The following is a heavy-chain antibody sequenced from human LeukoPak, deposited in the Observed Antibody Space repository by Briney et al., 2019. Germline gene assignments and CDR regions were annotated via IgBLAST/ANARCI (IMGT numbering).Heavy chain of an antibody. Sequence: SVKVSCKASGGTFSSYAISWVRQAPGQGLEWMGGIIPIFGTANYAQKFQGRVTITTDESTSTAYMELSSLRSEDTAVYYCAIGVLTGDSSGYYLQDYYYMDVWGKGATVTVYS. CDR1: GGTFSSYA. D-gene: IGHD3-22*01. CDR3: AIGVLTGDSSGYYLQDYYYMDV. J-gene: IGHJ6*03. V-gene: IGHV1-69*05. CDR2: IIPIFGTA.